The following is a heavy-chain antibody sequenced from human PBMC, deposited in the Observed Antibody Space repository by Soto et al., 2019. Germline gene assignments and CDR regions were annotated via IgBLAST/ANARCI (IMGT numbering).Heavy chain of an antibody. Sequence: EVQLVESGGGLVQPGGSLRLSCAASGFTFGSYWMSWVRQAPGKGLEWVANIKQDGSEKYYVDSVKGRFTISRDNAKNSLYLQMNSLRAEDTAVYYCARVPAYSTQQLVLNYFDYWGQGTLVTVSS. D-gene: IGHD6-13*01. CDR2: IKQDGSEK. J-gene: IGHJ4*02. V-gene: IGHV3-7*01. CDR3: ARVPAYSTQQLVLNYFDY. CDR1: GFTFGSYW.